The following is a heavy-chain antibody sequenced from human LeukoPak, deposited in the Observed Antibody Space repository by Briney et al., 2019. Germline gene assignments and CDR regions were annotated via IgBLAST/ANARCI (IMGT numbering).Heavy chain of an antibody. D-gene: IGHD3-3*01. CDR3: ARALSDDFWSFYQDY. CDR2: ISAYNGNT. Sequence: ASVRVSCKASGYTFTSYGISWVRQGPGQRLEWLGWISAYNGNTNFAQNIQGRVTMTTDTSTSTAYMELRSLRSDDTAVYYCARALSDDFWSFYQDYWGQGTLVTVSS. J-gene: IGHJ4*02. V-gene: IGHV1-18*01. CDR1: GYTFTSYG.